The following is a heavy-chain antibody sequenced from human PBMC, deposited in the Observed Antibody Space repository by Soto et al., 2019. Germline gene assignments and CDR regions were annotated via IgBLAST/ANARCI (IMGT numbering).Heavy chain of an antibody. J-gene: IGHJ4*02. CDR2: ISGSGGST. Sequence: GGSLRLSCAASGFTFSSYGMSWVRQAPGKGLEWVSAISGSGGSTYYADSVKGRFTISRDNSKNTLYLQMNSLRAEDTAVYYCARGTNAAPGIDNWGQGILVNVSS. D-gene: IGHD1-1*01. CDR3: ARGTNAAPGIDN. V-gene: IGHV3-23*01. CDR1: GFTFSSYG.